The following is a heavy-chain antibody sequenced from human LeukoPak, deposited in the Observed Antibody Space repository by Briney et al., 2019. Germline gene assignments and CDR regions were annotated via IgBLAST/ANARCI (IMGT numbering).Heavy chain of an antibody. CDR2: IRYDGSTT. J-gene: IGHJ6*03. V-gene: IGHV3-30*02. CDR1: GLIFHNYA. Sequence: GGSLRLSCAASGLIFHNYALVWIRRAPGKGPDWVAIIRYDGSTTYSTDSVKGRFTISRDNSKNTVYLQMNSLGADDTAVYYCAKALEDCSGGGCFSGYMDVWGKGTTVTVSS. D-gene: IGHD2-15*01. CDR3: AKALEDCSGGGCFSGYMDV.